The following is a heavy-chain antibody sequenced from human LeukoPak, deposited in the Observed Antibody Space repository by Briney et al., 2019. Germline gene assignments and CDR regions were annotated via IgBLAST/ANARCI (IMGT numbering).Heavy chain of an antibody. Sequence: ASVKVSCKASGGTFSSYAISWVRQAPGQGLEWMGIINPSGGSTSYAQKFQGRVTMTRDTSTSTVYMELSSLRSEDTAVYYCARVGHYDILTGSYDAFDIWGQGTMVTVSS. CDR3: ARVGHYDILTGSYDAFDI. V-gene: IGHV1-46*03. D-gene: IGHD3-9*01. CDR1: GGTFSSYA. CDR2: INPSGGST. J-gene: IGHJ3*02.